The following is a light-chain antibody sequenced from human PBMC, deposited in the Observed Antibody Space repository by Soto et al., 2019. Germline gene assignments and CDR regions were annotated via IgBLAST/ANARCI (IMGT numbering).Light chain of an antibody. J-gene: IGLJ1*01. CDR2: EVN. Sequence: QSALTQPPSASGSPGQSVTISCTGTSSDVGGYNYVSWYQQHPGKVPKLMVYEVNKRPSGVPDRFSGSKSGNTASLTISGVQAEDEADYYCTSYAGGNNVFGTGTKLTVL. V-gene: IGLV2-8*01. CDR1: SSDVGGYNY. CDR3: TSYAGGNNV.